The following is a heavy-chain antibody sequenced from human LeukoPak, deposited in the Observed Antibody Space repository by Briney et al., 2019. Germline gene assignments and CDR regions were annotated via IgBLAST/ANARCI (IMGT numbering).Heavy chain of an antibody. D-gene: IGHD5-18*01. CDR1: GISFSYYA. Sequence: PGGSLRLSCAASGISFSYYAMHWVRQAPGKGLEWVAVISYDGSNKFYADSVKGRFTISRDNSKNTLYLQMNSLRAEDTAVYYCARDDADTAMVTPLDYWGQGTLVTVSS. J-gene: IGHJ4*02. CDR2: ISYDGSNK. CDR3: ARDDADTAMVTPLDY. V-gene: IGHV3-30-3*01.